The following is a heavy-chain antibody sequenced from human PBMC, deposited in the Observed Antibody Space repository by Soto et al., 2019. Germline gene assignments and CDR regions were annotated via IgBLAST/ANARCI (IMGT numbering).Heavy chain of an antibody. CDR1: GFTFSTYA. D-gene: IGHD6-13*01. CDR3: AKASSSSLPDAFDM. Sequence: EEQLLESGGGLVQPGGSLRLSCAGSGFTFSTYAMSWVRQAPGKGLEWVSGISGSGGTTNFADSVKGRFTISRDNSKNSLSQQMNSLRDDDTAVDYCAKASSSSLPDAFDMWGQGTMVTVSS. V-gene: IGHV3-23*01. CDR2: ISGSGGTT. J-gene: IGHJ3*02.